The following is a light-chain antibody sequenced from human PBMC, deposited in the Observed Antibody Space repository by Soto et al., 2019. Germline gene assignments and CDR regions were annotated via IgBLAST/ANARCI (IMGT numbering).Light chain of an antibody. Sequence: EIVLTQSPGTLSLSPGERATLSCRASQGVSSTYFAWYQQKPGQAPRLLMYDASSRATGIPDRFSGSGSGTDFTLTISRLEPEDFAMYYFQQYGPSPMYTFGQGTNLEIK. J-gene: IGKJ2*01. V-gene: IGKV3-20*01. CDR2: DAS. CDR1: QGVSSTY. CDR3: QQYGPSPMYT.